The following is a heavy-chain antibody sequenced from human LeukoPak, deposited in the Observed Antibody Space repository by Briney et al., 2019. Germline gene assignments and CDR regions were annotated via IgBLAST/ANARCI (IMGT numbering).Heavy chain of an antibody. CDR1: GFTFSSYG. D-gene: IGHD3-22*01. CDR3: AKEGYYDSSGWGISMDV. V-gene: IGHV3-30*18. J-gene: IGHJ6*02. Sequence: GGSLTPSCAASGFTFSSYGMHWVRQAPGKGLEWVAVISYDGSNKNYADSVKGRFTISRDNSKNTLYLQMNSLRADDTAVYYCAKEGYYDSSGWGISMDVWGQGTTVTVAS. CDR2: ISYDGSNK.